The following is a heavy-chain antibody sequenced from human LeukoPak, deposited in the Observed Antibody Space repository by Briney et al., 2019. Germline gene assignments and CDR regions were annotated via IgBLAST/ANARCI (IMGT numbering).Heavy chain of an antibody. CDR1: GYTFTSYD. D-gene: IGHD5-18*01. CDR3: ARDLAPEGYSYGRFDP. CDR2: MNPNSGNT. J-gene: IGHJ5*02. Sequence: ASVKVSCKASGYTFTSYDINWVRQATGQGLEWMGWMNPNSGNTGYAQKFQGRVTMTRNTSISTAYMELSSLRSEDTAVYYCARDLAPEGYSYGRFDPWGQGTLVTVSS. V-gene: IGHV1-8*01.